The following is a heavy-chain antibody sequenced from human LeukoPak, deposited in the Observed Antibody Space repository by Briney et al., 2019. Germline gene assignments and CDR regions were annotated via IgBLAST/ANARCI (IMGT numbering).Heavy chain of an antibody. CDR3: ARHSWGWELFY. Sequence: GSLRLSRAASGFTFSSYSMNWVRQAPGKGLEWIGSIYYGGNTYYNPSLKSRVTISVDTSKNQFSLKLSSVTAADTAIYYCARHSWGWELFYWGQGTLVTVSS. CDR2: IYYGGNT. J-gene: IGHJ4*02. CDR1: GFTFSSYSMN. V-gene: IGHV4-39*01. D-gene: IGHD3-10*01.